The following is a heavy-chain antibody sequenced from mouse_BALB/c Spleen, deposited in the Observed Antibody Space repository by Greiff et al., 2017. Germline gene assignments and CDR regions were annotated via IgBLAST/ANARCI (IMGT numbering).Heavy chain of an antibody. V-gene: IGHV7-3*02. CDR3: ARDRYYRYDNAMDY. D-gene: IGHD2-14*01. CDR2: IRNKANGYTT. CDR1: GFTFTDYY. Sequence: EVKLVESGGGLVQPGGSLRLSCATSGFTFTDYYMSWVRQPPGKALEWLGFIRNKANGYTTEYSASVKGRFTISRDNSQSILYLQMNTLRAEDSATYYCARDRYYRYDNAMDYWGQGTSVTVSS. J-gene: IGHJ4*01.